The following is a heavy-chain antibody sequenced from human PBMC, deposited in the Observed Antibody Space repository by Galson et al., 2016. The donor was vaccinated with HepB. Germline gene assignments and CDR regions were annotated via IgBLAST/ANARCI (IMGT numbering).Heavy chain of an antibody. CDR1: GYTFTNYY. Sequence: SVKVSCKASGYTFTNYYMNWVRQAPGQGLEWMGIINPSDGDTTYAQKFQGRLTVTKDTSTSTVYMELRSLNSEDTAVYYCAREDIPMADSGMDVWGQGTTVTVSS. J-gene: IGHJ6*02. V-gene: IGHV1-46*01. CDR2: INPSDGDT. D-gene: IGHD5-18*01. CDR3: AREDIPMADSGMDV.